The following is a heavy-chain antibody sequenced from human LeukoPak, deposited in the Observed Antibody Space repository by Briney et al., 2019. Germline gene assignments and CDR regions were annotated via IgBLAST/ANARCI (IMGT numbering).Heavy chain of an antibody. Sequence: GGSLRLSRAASGFTVSSNFMHWVRQAPGKGLEWVAGIHNDYRTFYADSVKGRFTILRDDSANTVYLQMNSLRAEDTAIFYCANHFGGGQGALVTVSS. J-gene: IGHJ4*02. V-gene: IGHV3-53*01. CDR2: IHNDYRT. CDR1: GFTVSSNF. D-gene: IGHD3-10*01. CDR3: ANHFG.